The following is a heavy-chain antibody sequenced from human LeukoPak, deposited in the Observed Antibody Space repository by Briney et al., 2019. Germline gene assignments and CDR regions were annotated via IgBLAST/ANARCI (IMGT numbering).Heavy chain of an antibody. D-gene: IGHD3-3*01. CDR3: AREVDVWKGEYRGGFYYMDV. Sequence: PSETLSLTCTVSGDSSSSGLDHWSWIRQPAGKGLEWIGRMYSSGSTTYNPSLRSRVPMSLYASKRQFSLELTSVTAADTAVYYCAREVDVWKGEYRGGFYYMDVWGKGTTVTVSS. V-gene: IGHV4-61*02. CDR1: GDSSSSGLDH. J-gene: IGHJ6*03. CDR2: MYSSGST.